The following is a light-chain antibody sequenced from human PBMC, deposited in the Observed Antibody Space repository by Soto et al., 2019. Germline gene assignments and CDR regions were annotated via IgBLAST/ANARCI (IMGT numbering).Light chain of an antibody. CDR2: AAS. V-gene: IGKV1-39*01. CDR3: QQSYSTPYT. J-gene: IGKJ2*01. Sequence: DILMTQSPSSLSASVGDRVIITCRASQSLGSYLNWYQQKPGKAPKLLIYAASSLQSGVPSRFSGSGSGTDFILTISRLQLEDFVTYFCQQSYSTPYTFGQGTRLEIK. CDR1: QSLGSY.